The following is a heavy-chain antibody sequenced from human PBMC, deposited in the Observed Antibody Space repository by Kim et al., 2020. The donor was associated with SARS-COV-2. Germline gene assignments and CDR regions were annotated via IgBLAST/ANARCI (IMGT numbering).Heavy chain of an antibody. CDR2: INHSGST. J-gene: IGHJ4*02. Sequence: SETLSLTCAVYGGSFSGYYWSWIRQPPGKGLEWIGEINHSGSTNYNPSLKSRVTISVDTSKNQFSLKLSSVTAADTAVYYCATSPPPGGDYSFPFDYWGQGTLVTVSS. V-gene: IGHV4-34*01. CDR3: ATSPPPGGDYSFPFDY. CDR1: GGSFSGYY. D-gene: IGHD4-17*01.